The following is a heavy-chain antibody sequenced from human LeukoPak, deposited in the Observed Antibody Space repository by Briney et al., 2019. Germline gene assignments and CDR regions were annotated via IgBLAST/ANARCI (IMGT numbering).Heavy chain of an antibody. D-gene: IGHD3-22*01. CDR1: GGSISSYY. J-gene: IGHJ4*02. CDR2: IYYSGST. Sequence: PSETLSLTCTVSGGSISSYYWSWIRQPPGKGLEWIGYIYYSGSTNYNPSLKSRVTISVDTSKNQFSLKLSPLTAADTAVYYCAREDSSGYSPYWGQGTLVTVSS. V-gene: IGHV4-59*01. CDR3: AREDSSGYSPY.